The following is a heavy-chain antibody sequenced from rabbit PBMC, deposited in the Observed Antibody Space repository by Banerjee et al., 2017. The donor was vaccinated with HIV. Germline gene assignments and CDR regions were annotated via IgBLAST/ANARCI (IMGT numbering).Heavy chain of an antibody. Sequence: QSLEESGGDLVKPGASLTLTCTASGFSFSSSYYMCWVRQAPGKGLEWIACIYAGSSGSTYYASWAKGRFTISKTSSTTVTLQMTSLTAADTATYFCARGSYTYAFTDYVYGNYFNLWGPGTLVTVS. CDR1: GFSFSSSYY. CDR2: IYAGSSGST. D-gene: IGHD6-1*01. V-gene: IGHV1S40*01. J-gene: IGHJ4*01. CDR3: ARGSYTYAFTDYVYGNYFNL.